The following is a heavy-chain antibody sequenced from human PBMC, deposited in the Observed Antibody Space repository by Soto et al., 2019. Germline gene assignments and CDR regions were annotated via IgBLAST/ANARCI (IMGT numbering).Heavy chain of an antibody. V-gene: IGHV3-48*04. J-gene: IGHJ3*01. CDR1: GFTFTDHS. CDR3: ARDRPTTFSADL. Sequence: EVQLVESGGGLVQPGGSLRLSCTASGFTFTDHSMNWVRHAPGKGLEWLSYINDISNAIHYADSVKGRFAMSRDNAKKSVFLQMNSLRVKDTGVYYCARDRPTTFSADLWGQGKVVTVSS. CDR2: INDISNAI. D-gene: IGHD5-12*01.